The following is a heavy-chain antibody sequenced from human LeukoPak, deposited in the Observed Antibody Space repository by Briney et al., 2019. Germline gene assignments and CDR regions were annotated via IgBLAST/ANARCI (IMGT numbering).Heavy chain of an antibody. Sequence: GGSLRLSCAASGFTFSSYSMNWVRQAPGKGLEWVANIKEDGSEKYYVDSVKGRFTISRDNAKNSLYLQMNSLRVEDTAVYYCARDDRSDDDAYDMWGQGTMVTVSS. CDR2: IKEDGSEK. CDR3: ARDDRSDDDAYDM. J-gene: IGHJ3*02. CDR1: GFTFSSYS. V-gene: IGHV3-7*01.